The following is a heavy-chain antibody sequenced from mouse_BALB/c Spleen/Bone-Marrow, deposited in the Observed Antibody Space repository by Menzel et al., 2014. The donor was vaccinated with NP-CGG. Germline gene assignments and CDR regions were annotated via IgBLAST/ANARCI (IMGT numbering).Heavy chain of an antibody. CDR2: IDTANGST. V-gene: IGHV14-3*02. CDR1: GLNIKDTH. J-gene: IGHJ4*01. D-gene: IGHD1-1*01. Sequence: EVQLQQSGAEHVKPGVSAKLSCTASGLNIKDTHMHWVKQRPEQGLEWIGRIDTANGSTKYDPKFQSKATITANTSSNTAYLQLSSLTSNDTAVYYCTKYVNGLMDCWGKGTSFTVTS. CDR3: TKYVNGLMDC.